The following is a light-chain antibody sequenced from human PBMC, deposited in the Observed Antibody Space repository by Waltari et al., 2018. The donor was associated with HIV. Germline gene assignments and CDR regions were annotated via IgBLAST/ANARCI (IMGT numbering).Light chain of an antibody. CDR1: QSVGSIY. V-gene: IGKV3-20*01. Sequence: EIVLTQSPVTLSLSPGERAILSCRASQSVGSIYLNWYQQKPGQAPRVLIYGASSRATGIPDRFSGSGSGTDFSLTISRLEPEDFAVYYCQQSGSSITFGQGTRLEIK. J-gene: IGKJ5*01. CDR3: QQSGSSIT. CDR2: GAS.